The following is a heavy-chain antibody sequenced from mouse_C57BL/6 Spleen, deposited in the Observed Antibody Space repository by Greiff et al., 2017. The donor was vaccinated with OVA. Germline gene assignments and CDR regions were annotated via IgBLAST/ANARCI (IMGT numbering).Heavy chain of an antibody. Sequence: VQLQQPGAELVMPGASVKLSCKASGYTFTSYWMHWVKQRPGQGLEWIGEIDPSDSDTNYNQKFKGKSTLTVDKSSSTAYMQLSSLTSEDSAVYYCARSGSSGYDAMDYWGQGTSVTVSS. J-gene: IGHJ4*01. D-gene: IGHD3-2*02. CDR2: IDPSDSDT. CDR3: ARSGSSGYDAMDY. V-gene: IGHV1-69*01. CDR1: GYTFTSYW.